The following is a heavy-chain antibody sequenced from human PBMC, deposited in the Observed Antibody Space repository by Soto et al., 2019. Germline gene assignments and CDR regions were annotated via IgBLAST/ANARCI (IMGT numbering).Heavy chain of an antibody. D-gene: IGHD2-15*01. CDR1: GYTFSNYG. CDR2: ISLYSDGT. CDR3: ARVVRSAAAWFGP. J-gene: IGHJ5*02. Sequence: ASVKVSCKTSGYTFSNYGITWVRQAPGQPLEWLGWISLYSDGTNYAQKFQGRVSMTTDTSTTTAYMELRSLRSDDTAVYYCARVVRSAAAWFGPWGQGTLVTVSS. V-gene: IGHV1-18*01.